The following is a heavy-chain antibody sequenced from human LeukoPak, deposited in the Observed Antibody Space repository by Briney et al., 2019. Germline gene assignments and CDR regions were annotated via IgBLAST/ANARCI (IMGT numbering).Heavy chain of an antibody. CDR1: GGTFSSYA. D-gene: IGHD4-17*01. Sequence: SVKVSCKASGGTFSSYAISWVRQAPGQGLEWMGRIIPIFGTANYAQKFQGRVTITTDESTSTAYMELSRLRSDDTAVYYCARDRDYGDYVLGYWGQGTLVTVSS. J-gene: IGHJ4*02. CDR2: IIPIFGTA. V-gene: IGHV1-69*05. CDR3: ARDRDYGDYVLGY.